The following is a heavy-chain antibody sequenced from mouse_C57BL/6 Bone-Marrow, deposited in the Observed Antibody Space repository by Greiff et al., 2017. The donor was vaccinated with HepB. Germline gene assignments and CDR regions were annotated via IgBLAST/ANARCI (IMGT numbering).Heavy chain of an antibody. CDR1: GYSITSGYY. CDR3: ARTTTVVEDYAMDY. D-gene: IGHD1-1*01. CDR2: ISYDGSN. J-gene: IGHJ4*01. Sequence: EVKLQESGPGLVKPSQSLSLTCSVTGYSITSGYYWNWIRQFPGNKLEWMGYISYDGSNNYNPSLKTRISITRDTAKNQFFLKLNSVTTEDTATYYCARTTTVVEDYAMDYWGQGTSVTVSS. V-gene: IGHV3-6*01.